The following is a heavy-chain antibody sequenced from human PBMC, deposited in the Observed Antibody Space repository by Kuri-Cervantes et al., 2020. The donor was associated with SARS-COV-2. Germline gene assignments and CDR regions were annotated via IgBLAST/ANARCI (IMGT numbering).Heavy chain of an antibody. CDR1: GFTFSDYA. D-gene: IGHD3-3*01. CDR3: ARDFLEYYGMDV. J-gene: IGHJ6*02. V-gene: IGHV3-23*01. CDR2: ISGSGDIT. Sequence: ETLSLTCAASGFTFSDYAMSWVRQAPGKGLEWVSAISGSGDITYYADSVRGRFTISRDNSKNTLYLQMNSLRAEDTAVYYCARDFLEYYGMDVWGQGTTVTVSS.